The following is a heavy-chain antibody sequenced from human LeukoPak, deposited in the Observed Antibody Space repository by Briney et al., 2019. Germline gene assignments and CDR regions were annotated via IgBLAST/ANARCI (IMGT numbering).Heavy chain of an antibody. Sequence: QSGWSLRLSCAASGFTFSSYAMSWVRQAPGKGLEWVSGISGSGGSTYYADSVKGRFTITRDNSKNTLYLQMNSLRAEDTAVYYCAILYSSSWYVGYWGQGTLVTVSS. D-gene: IGHD6-13*01. CDR1: GFTFSSYA. CDR2: ISGSGGST. V-gene: IGHV3-23*01. CDR3: AILYSSSWYVGY. J-gene: IGHJ4*02.